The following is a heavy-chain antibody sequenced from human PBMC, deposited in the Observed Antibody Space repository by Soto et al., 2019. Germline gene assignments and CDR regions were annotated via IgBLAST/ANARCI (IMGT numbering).Heavy chain of an antibody. CDR1: GFSFSKYW. CDR3: ATYENSGPMHY. CDR2: IRQEGRET. V-gene: IGHV3-7*01. D-gene: IGHD3-22*01. Sequence: GSLRLSCAASGFSFSKYWMSWVRQAPGAGLEWVANIRQEGRETHYADSVKGRFTIFRDDAQNSVFLEMNSLRAEDTAMYYCATYENSGPMHYWGQGALVTVSS. J-gene: IGHJ4*02.